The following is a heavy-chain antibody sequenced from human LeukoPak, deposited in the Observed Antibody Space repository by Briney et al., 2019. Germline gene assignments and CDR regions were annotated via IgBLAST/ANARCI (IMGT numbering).Heavy chain of an antibody. Sequence: GGSLRLSCAASGFTFDDYAMYWVRQAPGKGLEWVSGISWSSGIIGYADSVKGRFTISRDNAKNSLYLQMNSLRAEDTALYYCAKDKRSTVTAFSSDYWGQGTLVTVSS. CDR3: AKDKRSTVTAFSSDY. D-gene: IGHD4-17*01. V-gene: IGHV3-9*01. CDR1: GFTFDDYA. CDR2: ISWSSGII. J-gene: IGHJ4*02.